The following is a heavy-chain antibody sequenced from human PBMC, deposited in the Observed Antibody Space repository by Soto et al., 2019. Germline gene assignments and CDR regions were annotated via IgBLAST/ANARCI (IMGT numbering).Heavy chain of an antibody. CDR1: GDSVSSNDAT. CDR3: ARLVGNSWLVC. J-gene: IGHJ4*02. CDR2: TYYRSKWYN. D-gene: IGHD6-13*01. V-gene: IGHV6-1*01. Sequence: QVQLQQSGPGLVKPSQTLSLTCAISGDSVSSNDATWNWIRPSPSRGLEWLGRTYYRSKWYNDYAVSVKSRMTIHPDTSKNQCSLQLNSVTPEDTAVYYCARLVGNSWLVCWGQGTLVTVSS.